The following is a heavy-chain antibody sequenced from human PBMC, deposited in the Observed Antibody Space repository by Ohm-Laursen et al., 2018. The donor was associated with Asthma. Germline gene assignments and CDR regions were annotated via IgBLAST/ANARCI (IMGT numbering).Heavy chain of an antibody. J-gene: IGHJ4*02. V-gene: IGHV3-15*01. Sequence: SLRLSCAASGIALSDAWMSWVRQAPGKGLEWVGRIKSNTDGGPTDYGAPVKGRFTISRDDSKNTLYLQMNSLKTEDTGVYYCTTDPGRITMIRGTYWGQGTLVTVSS. CDR1: GIALSDAW. D-gene: IGHD3-10*01. CDR3: TTDPGRITMIRGTY. CDR2: IKSNTDGGPT.